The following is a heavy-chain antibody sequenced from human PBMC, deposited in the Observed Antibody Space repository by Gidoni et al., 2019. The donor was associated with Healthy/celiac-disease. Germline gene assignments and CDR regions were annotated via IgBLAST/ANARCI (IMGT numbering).Heavy chain of an antibody. CDR2: INPSGSST. Sequence: QVQLVQSGAEVKKPGASVKFSCQASGYTFTSYYMHWVRQAPGQGLEWMGIINPSGSSTSYAQKFQGRVTMTSDTSTSTVYMELSSLRSEDTAVYYCARGREWVTAIRAETYFDYWGQGTLVTVSA. D-gene: IGHD2-21*02. CDR1: GYTFTSYY. J-gene: IGHJ4*02. V-gene: IGHV1-46*01. CDR3: ARGREWVTAIRAETYFDY.